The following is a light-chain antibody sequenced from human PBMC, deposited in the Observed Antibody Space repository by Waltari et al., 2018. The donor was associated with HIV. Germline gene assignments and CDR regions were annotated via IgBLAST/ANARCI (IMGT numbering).Light chain of an antibody. CDR3: GTWDNRLNAGI. CDR2: ETY. V-gene: IGLV1-51*02. Sequence: QSVLTQPPSVSAAPGQMVTISCSGSSSNIGGNSVSWYPQLPGTAPKLLIYETYNRPSGIPDRFSGSKSGTSATLAVTDLQTGDEADYYCGTWDNRLNAGIFGGGTKLAVL. CDR1: SSNIGGNS. J-gene: IGLJ2*01.